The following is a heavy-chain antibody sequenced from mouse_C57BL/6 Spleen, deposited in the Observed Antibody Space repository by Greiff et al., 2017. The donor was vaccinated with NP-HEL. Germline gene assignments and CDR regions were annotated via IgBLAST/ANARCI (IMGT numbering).Heavy chain of an antibody. Sequence: VQLHQSGAELVRPGASVTLSCKASGYTFTDYEMHWVKQTPVHGLEWIGAIDPETGGTAYNQKFKGKAILTADKSSSTAYMELRSLTSEDSAVYYCTRSKLVFDYWGQGTTLTVSS. D-gene: IGHD4-1*01. CDR2: IDPETGGT. J-gene: IGHJ2*01. CDR3: TRSKLVFDY. V-gene: IGHV1-15*01. CDR1: GYTFTDYE.